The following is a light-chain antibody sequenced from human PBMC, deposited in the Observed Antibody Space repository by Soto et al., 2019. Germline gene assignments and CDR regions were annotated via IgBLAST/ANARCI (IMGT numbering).Light chain of an antibody. CDR3: QQYISSPLT. CDR1: QSVSNNY. J-gene: IGKJ4*01. V-gene: IGKV3-20*01. CDR2: GES. Sequence: EIVLTQSPGTLSLSPGERATLPCRASQSVSNNYLAWYQQKPGQAPRLIIYGESNRDTGIPDRFSGSGSGTDFTLTISSLEPEDFAVYYCQQYISSPLTCGGGTRVDIK.